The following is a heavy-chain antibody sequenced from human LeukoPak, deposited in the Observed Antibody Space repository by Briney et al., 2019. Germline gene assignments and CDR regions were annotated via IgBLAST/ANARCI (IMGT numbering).Heavy chain of an antibody. CDR2: IYYSGST. Sequence: SETLSLTCTVSGGSISSGGYYWSWIRQHPGKGLEWIGYIYYSGSTYYNPSPKSRVTISVDTSKNQFSLKLSSVTAADTAVYYCARGTVTGFDYWGQGTLVTVSS. D-gene: IGHD4-17*01. V-gene: IGHV4-31*03. CDR1: GGSISSGGYY. CDR3: ARGTVTGFDY. J-gene: IGHJ4*02.